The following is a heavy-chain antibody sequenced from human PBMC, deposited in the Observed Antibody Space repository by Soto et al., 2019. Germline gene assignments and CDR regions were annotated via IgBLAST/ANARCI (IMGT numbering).Heavy chain of an antibody. CDR1: GYTFTGFY. CDR2: INPNSGDT. CDR3: ATGGSTVTREFDY. D-gene: IGHD4-17*01. J-gene: IGHJ4*02. Sequence: QVQLVQSGAEVKKPGASVKVSCKASGYTFTGFYMHWVRQAPGQGLEWMGWINPNSGDTEYAQNFQGWVTMTGDTSISTAYMELRRLRSDDTAVYYCATGGSTVTREFDYWGQGTLVSVSS. V-gene: IGHV1-2*04.